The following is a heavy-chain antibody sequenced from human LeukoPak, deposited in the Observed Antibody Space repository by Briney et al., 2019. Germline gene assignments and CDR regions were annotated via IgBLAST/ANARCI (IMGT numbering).Heavy chain of an antibody. V-gene: IGHV4-59*08. Sequence: SETLSLTCTVSGGSISTYYWSWIRQPPGKGLEWVGYIYYSGSTNYNPSLKSRFTISVDTSKNQFSLKLSSVTAADTAVYYCARISPPYYYHSSGYQWGQGTLVTVSS. CDR3: ARISPPYYYHSSGYQ. CDR2: IYYSGST. D-gene: IGHD3-22*01. CDR1: GGSISTYY. J-gene: IGHJ4*02.